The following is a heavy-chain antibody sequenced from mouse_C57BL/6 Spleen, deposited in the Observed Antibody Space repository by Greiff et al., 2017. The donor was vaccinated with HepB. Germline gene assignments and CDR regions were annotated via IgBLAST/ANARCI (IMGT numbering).Heavy chain of an antibody. CDR3: ARSPYSNLYFDV. CDR2: IYPRSGNT. J-gene: IGHJ1*03. CDR1: GYTFTSYG. Sequence: VQLQQSGAELARPGASVKLSCKASGYTFTSYGISWVKQRTGQGLEWIGEIYPRSGNTYYNEKFKGKATLTADKSSSTAYMELRSLTSEDSAVYFCARSPYSNLYFDVWGTGTTVTVSS. V-gene: IGHV1-81*01. D-gene: IGHD2-5*01.